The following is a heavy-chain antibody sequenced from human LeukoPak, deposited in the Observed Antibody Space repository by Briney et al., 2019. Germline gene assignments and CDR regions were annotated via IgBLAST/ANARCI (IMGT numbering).Heavy chain of an antibody. CDR3: ARCPHLYYDFWSGYYRDYYYYYMDV. Sequence: SETLSLTCTVSGGSISSSSYYWGWIRQPPGKGLEWIGSIYYSGSTYYNPSLKSRVTISVDTSKNQFSLQLSSVTAADTAVYYCARCPHLYYDFWSGYYRDYYYYYMDVWGKGTTVTVSS. CDR2: IYYSGST. D-gene: IGHD3-3*01. CDR1: GGSISSSSYY. V-gene: IGHV4-39*07. J-gene: IGHJ6*03.